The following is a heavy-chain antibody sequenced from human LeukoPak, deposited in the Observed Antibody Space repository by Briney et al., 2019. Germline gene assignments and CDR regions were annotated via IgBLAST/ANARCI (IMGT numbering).Heavy chain of an antibody. J-gene: IGHJ4*02. CDR3: ARVRKGSGYSSAFDY. Sequence: SETLSLTCTVSGYSISSGYYWGWIRQPPGKGLEWIGSIYHSGSTYYNPSLKSRVTISVDTSKNQFSLKLSSVTAADTAVYYCARVRKGSGYSSAFDYWGQGTLVTVSS. V-gene: IGHV4-38-2*02. CDR2: IYHSGST. CDR1: GYSISSGYY. D-gene: IGHD6-25*01.